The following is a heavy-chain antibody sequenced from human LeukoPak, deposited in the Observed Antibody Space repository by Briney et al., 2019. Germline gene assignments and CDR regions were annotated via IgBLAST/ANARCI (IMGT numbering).Heavy chain of an antibody. CDR3: ARDAGYGYSLFDY. J-gene: IGHJ4*02. Sequence: SETLSLTCTVSGGSISSYYWSWIRQPPGKGLEWIGYIYYSGRTNYNPSLKSRVTISVDTSKNQFSLKLSPVTAADTAVYYCARDAGYGYSLFDYWGQGTLVTVSS. D-gene: IGHD2-21*01. V-gene: IGHV4-59*01. CDR2: IYYSGRT. CDR1: GGSISSYY.